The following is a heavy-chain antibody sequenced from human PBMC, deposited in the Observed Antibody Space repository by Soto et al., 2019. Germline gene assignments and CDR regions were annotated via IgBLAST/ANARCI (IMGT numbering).Heavy chain of an antibody. CDR3: VKARRDYDFWSGEDRFDY. J-gene: IGHJ4*02. CDR1: GFTFSSYA. CDR2: ISSNGGST. D-gene: IGHD3-3*01. V-gene: IGHV3-64D*06. Sequence: PGGSLRLSCSASGFTFSSYAMHWVRQAPGKGLEYVSAISSNGGSTYYADSVKGRFTISRDNSKNTLYLQMSSLRAEDTAVYYCVKARRDYDFWSGEDRFDYWGQGTLVTAPQ.